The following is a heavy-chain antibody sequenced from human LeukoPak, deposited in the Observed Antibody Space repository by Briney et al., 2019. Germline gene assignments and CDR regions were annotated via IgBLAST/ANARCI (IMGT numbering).Heavy chain of an antibody. CDR1: GFTFSNAW. D-gene: IGHD2-21*02. V-gene: IGHV3-15*01. CDR3: TTEAYCGGDCYYYFDY. J-gene: IGHJ4*02. Sequence: VGSLRLSCAASGFTFSNAWMSWVRQAPGKGLEWVGRIKSKTDGGTTDYAAPVKGRFTISRDDSKNTLYLQMNSLKTEDTAVYYCTTEAYCGGDCYYYFDYWGQGTLVTVSS. CDR2: IKSKTDGGTT.